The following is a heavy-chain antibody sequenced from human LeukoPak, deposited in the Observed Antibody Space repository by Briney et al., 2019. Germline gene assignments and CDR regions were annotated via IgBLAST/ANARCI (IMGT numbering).Heavy chain of an antibody. Sequence: PGGSLRLSCAASGFTFSSYAMSWVRQAPGKGLEWVSTITNGGGRTYYADAVKGRFTISRDNSKNTLYLQMYSLRADDTAVYYCAKDWPSEWQQLPDYDAFDIWGQGTMVTVSS. D-gene: IGHD6-13*01. CDR3: AKDWPSEWQQLPDYDAFDI. CDR1: GFTFSSYA. CDR2: ITNGGGRT. J-gene: IGHJ3*02. V-gene: IGHV3-23*01.